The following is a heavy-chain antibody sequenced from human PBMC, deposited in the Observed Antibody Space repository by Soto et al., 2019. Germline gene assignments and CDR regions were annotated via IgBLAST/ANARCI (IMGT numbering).Heavy chain of an antibody. D-gene: IGHD3-3*01. V-gene: IGHV3-23*01. CDR3: AKNGDFWSWGMDV. Sequence: GGSLRLSCAASGFTFSTYAMTWVRQAPGKGLEWVSIISSTGDGTYYADSVKGRFTISRDNSQRTLNLQMNSLRAEDTAVYYCAKNGDFWSWGMDVWGQGTTVTVSS. CDR1: GFTFSTYA. CDR2: ISSTGDGT. J-gene: IGHJ6*02.